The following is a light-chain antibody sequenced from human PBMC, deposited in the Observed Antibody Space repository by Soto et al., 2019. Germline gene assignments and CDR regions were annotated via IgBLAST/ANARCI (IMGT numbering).Light chain of an antibody. J-gene: IGKJ4*01. CDR2: DAS. CDR3: QQYDNLPLT. V-gene: IGKV1-33*01. Sequence: DIQLHQSPSSLSASVADRVTITCQASQAIITYLNWCQQRPGKAPKLLIYDASHLETGVPSRFSGSGSGTACTFTISSLQPEDVGTYYCQQYDNLPLTFGGGTKVEV. CDR1: QAIITY.